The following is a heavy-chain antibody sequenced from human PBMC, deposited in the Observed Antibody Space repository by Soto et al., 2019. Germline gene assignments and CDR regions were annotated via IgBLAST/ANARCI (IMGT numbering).Heavy chain of an antibody. D-gene: IGHD2-2*01. CDR2: IHYSGST. CDR1: GGSISSGGYY. CDR3: ARGYCSSTSCYEGNWFDP. J-gene: IGHJ5*02. Sequence: QVQLQESGPGLVKPSQTLSLTCTVSGGSISSGGYYWSWIRQHPGKGLEWIGYIHYSGSTYYNPSLKSRVTISVDTSKNQFSLKLSSVTAADTAVYYCARGYCSSTSCYEGNWFDPWGQGTLVTVSS. V-gene: IGHV4-31*03.